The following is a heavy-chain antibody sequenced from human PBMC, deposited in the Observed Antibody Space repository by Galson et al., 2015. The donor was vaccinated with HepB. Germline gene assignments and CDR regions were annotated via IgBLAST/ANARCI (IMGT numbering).Heavy chain of an antibody. CDR2: MSHGGINV. CDR3: AKDQQGQDGKLLDAYFDH. CDR1: GFSFSTYG. Sequence: SLRVSCAASGFSFSTYGVHWVRQAPGKGLEWVACMSHGGINVFYAHSVKGRFIISRDNSKNMLYLQVHNLTPEDTAVYYCAKDQQGQDGKLLDAYFDHWGQGTLVIVSS. J-gene: IGHJ4*02. V-gene: IGHV3-30*18. D-gene: IGHD6-19*01.